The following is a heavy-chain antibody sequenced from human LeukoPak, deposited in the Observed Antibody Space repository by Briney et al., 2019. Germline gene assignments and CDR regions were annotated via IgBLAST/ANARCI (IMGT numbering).Heavy chain of an antibody. CDR2: ISSISSYI. D-gene: IGHD3-3*01. V-gene: IGHV3-21*01. J-gene: IGHJ6*04. Sequence: PGGALRISCGASGFPFRRYSMKRGRQGPGKGREGVSSISSISSYIYYADSVKSRFTISRDNAKNSLYLQMNSLRAEDTAVYYCARANFGVVIFPQDVWGKGTTVTVSS. CDR1: GFPFRRYS. CDR3: ARANFGVVIFPQDV.